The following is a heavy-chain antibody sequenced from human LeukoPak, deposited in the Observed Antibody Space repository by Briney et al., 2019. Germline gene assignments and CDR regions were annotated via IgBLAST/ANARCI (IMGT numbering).Heavy chain of an antibody. CDR3: ARRGEGYSGYDYVGY. CDR2: IYPGDSDT. D-gene: IGHD5-12*01. CDR1: GYSFTTYW. Sequence: GESLKISCKASGYSFTTYWIGWVRQMPGKGLEWMGIIYPGDSDTRYSPSFQGQVTISADKSISTAYLQWSSLKASDTAMYYCARRGEGYSGYDYVGYWGQGTLVTVSS. V-gene: IGHV5-51*01. J-gene: IGHJ4*02.